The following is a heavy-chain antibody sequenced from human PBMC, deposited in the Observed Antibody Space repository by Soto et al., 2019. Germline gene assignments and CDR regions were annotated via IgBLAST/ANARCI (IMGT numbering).Heavy chain of an antibody. CDR1: GFTFSSYG. Sequence: QVQLVESGGGVVQPGRSLRLSCAASGFTFSSYGMHWVRQAPGKGLEWVAVISYDGSNKYYADSVKGRFTISRDNSKNTLYLQMNSLRAEDSAVYYCAKDESTVTTASDYWGQGTLVTVSS. J-gene: IGHJ4*02. D-gene: IGHD4-17*01. CDR3: AKDESTVTTASDY. CDR2: ISYDGSNK. V-gene: IGHV3-30*18.